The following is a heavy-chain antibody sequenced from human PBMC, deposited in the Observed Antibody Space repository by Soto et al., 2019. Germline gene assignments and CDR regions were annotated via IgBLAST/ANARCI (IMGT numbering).Heavy chain of an antibody. J-gene: IGHJ4*02. CDR1: GGSISSGGYS. CDR3: VRVGEVVPAATYYFDY. Sequence: PSETLSLTCAVSGGSISSGGYSWSWIRQPPGQGLEWIGYIYHSGSTYYNPSLKSRVNISVDRSKNQFSLKLSSVTAADTAVYYCVRVGEVVPAATYYFDYWGQGTLVNVS. V-gene: IGHV4-30-2*01. D-gene: IGHD2-2*01. CDR2: IYHSGST.